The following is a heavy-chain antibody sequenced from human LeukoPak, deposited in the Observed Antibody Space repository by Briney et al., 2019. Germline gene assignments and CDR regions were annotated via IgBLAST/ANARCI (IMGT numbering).Heavy chain of an antibody. D-gene: IGHD2-21*01. CDR2: ISTSGNMI. J-gene: IGHJ4*02. CDR3: AREDLNCGGDCFSY. Sequence: GGSLRLSCVASGFTFSNFEMNWVRQAPGKGLEWVSYISTSGNMIYYAESVKGRFTISRDNAKNSLYLQMDSLRVDDTAVYYCAREDLNCGGDCFSYRGRGTLVTVSS. CDR1: GFTFSNFE. V-gene: IGHV3-48*03.